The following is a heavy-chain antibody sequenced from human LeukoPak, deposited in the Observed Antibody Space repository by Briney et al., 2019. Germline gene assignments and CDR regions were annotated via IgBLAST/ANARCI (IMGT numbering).Heavy chain of an antibody. CDR1: GFTFSSYS. J-gene: IGHJ4*02. Sequence: GGSLRLSCAASGFTFSSYSMNWVRPAPGKGLEWVSSISSSSSYIYYADSVKGRFTISRDNAKNSLYLQMNSLRDEDTAVYSCARDRHSAGWYYFDYWGQGTLVTVSS. CDR3: ARDRHSAGWYYFDY. CDR2: ISSSSSYI. D-gene: IGHD6-19*01. V-gene: IGHV3-21*01.